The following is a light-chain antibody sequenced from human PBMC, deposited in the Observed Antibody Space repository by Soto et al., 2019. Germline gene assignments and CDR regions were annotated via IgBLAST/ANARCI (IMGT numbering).Light chain of an antibody. CDR3: QQSYSTPFT. CDR1: QSISSY. J-gene: IGKJ3*01. CDR2: AAS. Sequence: DIQMTQSPSSLSASVGDRVTITCRASQSISSYLNWYQQKPGKAPKLLIYAASSLQSGVPSRFSSSGSGTYFTLTISSLQPEDFATYYCQQSYSTPFTFGPGTKVDIK. V-gene: IGKV1-39*01.